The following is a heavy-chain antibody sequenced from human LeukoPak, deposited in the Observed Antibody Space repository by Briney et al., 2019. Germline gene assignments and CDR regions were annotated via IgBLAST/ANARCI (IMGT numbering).Heavy chain of an antibody. J-gene: IGHJ1*01. CDR3: ARQSMVRGIDEYVLH. CDR1: GYSFTTYW. Sequence: KHGESLKISCRASGYSFTTYWIGWVRQTPGKGLEWMGIIYPGNSDTRYRPSFQGQVTISADKSISTAYLQWNSLKASDTAMYYCARQSMVRGIDEYVLHWGQGTLVTVSS. D-gene: IGHD3-10*01. V-gene: IGHV5-51*01. CDR2: IYPGNSDT.